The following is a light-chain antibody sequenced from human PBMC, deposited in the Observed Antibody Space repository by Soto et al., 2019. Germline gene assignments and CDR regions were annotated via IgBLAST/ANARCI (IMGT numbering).Light chain of an antibody. CDR1: NGHTTYA. Sequence: QPVLTQSPSASASLGASVKLTCTLNNGHTTYAIAWHQQQPEKGPRYLMKVNGDGRHNKGDGIPDRFSGSSSGAERYLTISSLLSEDEGDYYCQTWGTGVQVFGGETKLTVL. J-gene: IGLJ3*02. CDR2: VNGDGRH. V-gene: IGLV4-69*01. CDR3: QTWGTGVQV.